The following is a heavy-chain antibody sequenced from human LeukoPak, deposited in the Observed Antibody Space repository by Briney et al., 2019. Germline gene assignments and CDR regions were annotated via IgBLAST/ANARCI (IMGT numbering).Heavy chain of an antibody. V-gene: IGHV3-23*01. CDR2: ISGSGGST. J-gene: IGHJ4*02. CDR1: GFTFDDYA. D-gene: IGHD3-22*01. CDR3: AKRSSDSSGYSDY. Sequence: PGGSLRLSCAASGFTFDDYAMHWVRQAPGKGLEWVSDISGSGGSTHYADSVKGRFTISRDNSKNTLFLQMNSLRAEDTAAYYCAKRSSDSSGYSDYWGQGTLVTVSS.